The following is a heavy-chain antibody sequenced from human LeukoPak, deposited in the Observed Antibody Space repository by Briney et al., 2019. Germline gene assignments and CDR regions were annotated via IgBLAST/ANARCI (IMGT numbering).Heavy chain of an antibody. Sequence: ASVKVSCTASGYTFTSYGISWVRQAPGQGLEWMGWISAYNGNTNYAQKLQGRVTMTTDTSTSTAYMELRSLRSDDTAVYYCARDVRQYSSSWYSFAKESYFDYWGQGTLVTVSS. CDR2: ISAYNGNT. V-gene: IGHV1-18*01. CDR1: GYTFTSYG. CDR3: ARDVRQYSSSWYSFAKESYFDY. D-gene: IGHD6-13*01. J-gene: IGHJ4*02.